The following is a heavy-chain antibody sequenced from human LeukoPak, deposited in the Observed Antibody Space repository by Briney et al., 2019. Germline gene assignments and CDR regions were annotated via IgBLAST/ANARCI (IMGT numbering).Heavy chain of an antibody. CDR1: GFTFSSYG. D-gene: IGHD3-3*01. CDR2: IRYDGSNK. CDR3: AKDRGFWSGEDYFDY. J-gene: IGHJ4*02. V-gene: IGHV3-30*02. Sequence: GGSLRLSXAASGFTFSSYGMHWVRQAPGKGLEWVAFIRYDGSNKYYADSVKGRFTISRDNSKNTLYLQMNSLRAEDTAVYYCAKDRGFWSGEDYFDYWGQRTLVTVSS.